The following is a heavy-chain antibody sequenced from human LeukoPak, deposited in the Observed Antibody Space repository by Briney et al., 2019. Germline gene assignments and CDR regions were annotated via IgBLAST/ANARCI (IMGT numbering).Heavy chain of an antibody. CDR1: GFTFSSYS. V-gene: IGHV3-20*04. J-gene: IGHJ3*02. D-gene: IGHD3-16*01. CDR2: INWNGGST. CDR3: AKAPRFWGAAFDI. Sequence: PGGSLRLSCAASGFTFSSYSMNWVRQAPGKGLEWVSGINWNGGSTGYADSVKGRFTISRDNSKNTLYLQMNSLRAEDTAVYYCAKAPRFWGAAFDIWGQGTMVTVSS.